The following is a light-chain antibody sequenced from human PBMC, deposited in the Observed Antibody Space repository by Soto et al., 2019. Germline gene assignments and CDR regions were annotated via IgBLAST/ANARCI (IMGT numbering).Light chain of an antibody. CDR2: EVT. J-gene: IGLJ2*01. CDR1: SSDVGGYNY. V-gene: IGLV2-8*01. CDR3: SSFAGGGNPVL. Sequence: QSVLTQPPSASGSLGQSVTISCTGTSSDVGGYNYVSWHPQHPGKAPKCMIYEVTKRPPGVPDRFSGSKSGNTAFLTGSGLQYEDEADYYCSSFAGGGNPVLLGGGTKLTVL.